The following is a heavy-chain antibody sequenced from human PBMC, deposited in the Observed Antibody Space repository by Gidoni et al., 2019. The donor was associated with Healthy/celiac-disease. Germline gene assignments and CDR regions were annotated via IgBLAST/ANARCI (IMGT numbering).Heavy chain of an antibody. CDR1: GFTFSCYA. Sequence: QVQLAASGGGVVQPGTSLSLSRAAAGFTFSCYAMHWVRQAPGKGLEWVAVISYDGSNKYCADSVKGRFTISRDNSKNTLYLQMNSLRAEDTAVYYCASWYLDAFDIWGQGTMVTVSS. CDR2: ISYDGSNK. D-gene: IGHD1-20*01. V-gene: IGHV3-30*04. CDR3: ASWYLDAFDI. J-gene: IGHJ3*02.